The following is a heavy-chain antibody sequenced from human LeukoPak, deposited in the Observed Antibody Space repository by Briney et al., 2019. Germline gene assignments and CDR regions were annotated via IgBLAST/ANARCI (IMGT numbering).Heavy chain of an antibody. Sequence: GASVKVSCEVSGYTLTELSMHWVRQAPGKGLEWMGGFDPEDGETIYAQKFQGRVTMTEDTSTDTAYMELSSLRSEDTAVYYCATVVGEQWLVRFFDYWGQGTLVTVSS. CDR3: ATVVGEQWLVRFFDY. J-gene: IGHJ4*02. CDR2: FDPEDGET. V-gene: IGHV1-24*01. D-gene: IGHD6-19*01. CDR1: GYTLTELS.